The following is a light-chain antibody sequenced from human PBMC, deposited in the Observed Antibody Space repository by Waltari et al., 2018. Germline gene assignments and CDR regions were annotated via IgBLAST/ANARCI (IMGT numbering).Light chain of an antibody. Sequence: QSALTQPASVSGSPGQSITISCTGTSSDVGGSHSASWPQQHPGKAPKLMIYEVSNRPSGVSNRFSGSKSGNTASLTISGLQAEDEADYYCSSYTSSSTLGVVFGGGTKLTVL. CDR2: EVS. V-gene: IGLV2-14*01. CDR1: SSDVGGSHS. J-gene: IGLJ2*01. CDR3: SSYTSSSTLGVV.